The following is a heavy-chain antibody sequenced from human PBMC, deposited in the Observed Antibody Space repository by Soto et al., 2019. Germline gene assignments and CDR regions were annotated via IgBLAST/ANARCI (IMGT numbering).Heavy chain of an antibody. D-gene: IGHD1-26*01. V-gene: IGHV3-64D*06. J-gene: IGHJ2*01. CDR1: GFTFSSYA. CDR3: VKIKWEPDWYFDL. Sequence: EVQLVESGGGLVQPGGSLRLSCSASGFTFSSYAMHWVRQAPGKGLEYVSAINNNGDSTYYADSVKGRFTISRDNSKNTLYLQMISLRAEDTALYYCVKIKWEPDWYFDLWGRGTLVTVSS. CDR2: INNNGDST.